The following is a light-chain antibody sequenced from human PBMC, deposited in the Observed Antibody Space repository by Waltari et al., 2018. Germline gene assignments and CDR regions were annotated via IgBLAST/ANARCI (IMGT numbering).Light chain of an antibody. CDR1: QSISNF. Sequence: DIQMTQSPSSLSASVGDRVTITCRTSQSISNFLNWYQQKSGKAPKLMISAASSLQSGVSSRFSGSGSTTEFTLTINNLQPEDFATYYCQQSLNTPPTFGQGSRLDIK. J-gene: IGKJ5*01. CDR2: AAS. CDR3: QQSLNTPPT. V-gene: IGKV1-39*01.